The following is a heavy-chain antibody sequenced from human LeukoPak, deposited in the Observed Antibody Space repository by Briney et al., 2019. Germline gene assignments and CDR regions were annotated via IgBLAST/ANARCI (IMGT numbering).Heavy chain of an antibody. V-gene: IGHV3-21*01. CDR2: ISSSSSYI. D-gene: IGHD2-21*02. J-gene: IGHJ6*02. CDR3: AKADCGGDCSYYYYYYGMDV. Sequence: GGSLRLSCAASGFTFSSYSMNWVRQAPGKGLEWVSSISSSSSYIYYADSVKGRFTISRDNSKNTLYLQMNSLRAEDTAVYYCAKADCGGDCSYYYYYYGMDVWGQGTTVTVSS. CDR1: GFTFSSYS.